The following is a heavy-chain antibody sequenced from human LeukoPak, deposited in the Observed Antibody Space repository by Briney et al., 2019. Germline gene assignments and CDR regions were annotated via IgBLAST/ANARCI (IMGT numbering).Heavy chain of an antibody. J-gene: IGHJ6*03. V-gene: IGHV4-30-4*01. CDR1: GGSISSGDYY. D-gene: IGHD1-14*01. Sequence: SQTLSLTCTVSGGSISSGDYYWSWIRQPPGKGLEWIGYIYYSGSTYYNPSLKSRVTISVDTSKNQFSLKLGSVTAADTAVYYCARERKDYYYYYMDVWGKGTTVTVSS. CDR3: ARERKDYYYYYMDV. CDR2: IYYSGST.